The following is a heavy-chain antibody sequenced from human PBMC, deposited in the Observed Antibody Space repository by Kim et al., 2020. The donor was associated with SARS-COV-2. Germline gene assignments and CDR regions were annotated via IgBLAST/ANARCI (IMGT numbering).Heavy chain of an antibody. CDR1: GGSISSYY. CDR3: ARDITTVTSNWFDP. D-gene: IGHD4-17*01. Sequence: SETLSLTCTVSGGSISSYYWSWIRQPPGKGLEWIGYIYYSGSTNYNPSLKSRVTISVDTSKNQFSLKLSSVTAADTAVYYCARDITTVTSNWFDPWGQGTLLTVSS. CDR2: IYYSGST. V-gene: IGHV4-59*13. J-gene: IGHJ5*02.